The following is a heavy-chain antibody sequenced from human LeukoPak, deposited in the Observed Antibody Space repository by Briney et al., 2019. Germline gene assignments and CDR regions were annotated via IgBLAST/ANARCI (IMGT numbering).Heavy chain of an antibody. CDR3: VREGFFDY. CDR2: IHSDGSIA. Sequence: GGSLRLSCAASGFTFSSYGMSWVRQAPGKGLVWVSRIHSDGSIANYTDSMKGRFTISRDNVKNTLYLQMNSLRAEDTAVYYCVREGFFDYWGQGTLVTVSS. CDR1: GFTFSSYG. J-gene: IGHJ4*02. V-gene: IGHV3-74*01.